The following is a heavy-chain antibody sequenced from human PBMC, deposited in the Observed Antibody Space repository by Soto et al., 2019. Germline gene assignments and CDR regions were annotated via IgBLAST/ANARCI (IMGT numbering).Heavy chain of an antibody. CDR2: ISSSSSYI. J-gene: IGHJ5*02. D-gene: IGHD3-22*01. V-gene: IGHV3-21*01. Sequence: GGSLRLSCAASGFTFSSYSMNWVRQAPGKGLEWVSSISSSSSYIYYADSVKGRFTISRDNAKNSLYLQMNSLRAEETAVYYCARGPMYYYDSSGISRFDPWGQGTLVTVSS. CDR1: GFTFSSYS. CDR3: ARGPMYYYDSSGISRFDP.